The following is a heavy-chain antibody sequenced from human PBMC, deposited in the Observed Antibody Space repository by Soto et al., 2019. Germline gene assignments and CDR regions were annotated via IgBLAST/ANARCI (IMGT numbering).Heavy chain of an antibody. Sequence: GGSLRLSCAASGFTFSSYGMHWVRQAPRKGLEWVAGISYDGSNKSYAYSVKGRFTISRDNSRNTLYLQMNSLRAEDTAVYYCAKAPGYIVLMVYAIHWGQGNLVTVSS. D-gene: IGHD2-8*01. V-gene: IGHV3-30*18. CDR2: ISYDGSNK. CDR3: AKAPGYIVLMVYAIH. CDR1: GFTFSSYG. J-gene: IGHJ4*02.